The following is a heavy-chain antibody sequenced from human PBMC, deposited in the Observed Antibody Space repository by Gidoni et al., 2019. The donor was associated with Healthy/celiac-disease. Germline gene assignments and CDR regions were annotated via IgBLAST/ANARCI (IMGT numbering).Heavy chain of an antibody. CDR2: ISPIFGTA. CDR1: GGTSSSYA. V-gene: IGHV1-69*01. CDR3: AREDDRSGYTFDY. J-gene: IGHJ4*02. D-gene: IGHD3-22*01. Sequence: QVLLVQSGAEVKKPGSSVKVSCKASGGTSSSYAIRWVRQAPGQGLEWMGGISPIFGTANYAQKFQGRVTITADESTSTAYMELSSLRSEDTAVYYCAREDDRSGYTFDYWGQGTLVTVSS.